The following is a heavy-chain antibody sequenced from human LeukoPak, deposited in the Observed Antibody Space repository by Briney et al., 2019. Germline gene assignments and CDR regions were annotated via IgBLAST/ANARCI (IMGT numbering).Heavy chain of an antibody. D-gene: IGHD3-16*01. J-gene: IGHJ3*02. V-gene: IGHV4-34*01. CDR2: INHSGST. Sequence: SETLSLTCAVYGGSFSGYYWSWIRQPPGKGLEWIGEINHSGSTNYNPSLKSRVTISVDTSNNQFSRKLSSVTAADTAVYYCARCFGAFDIWGQGSMVTVSS. CDR3: ARCFGAFDI. CDR1: GGSFSGYY.